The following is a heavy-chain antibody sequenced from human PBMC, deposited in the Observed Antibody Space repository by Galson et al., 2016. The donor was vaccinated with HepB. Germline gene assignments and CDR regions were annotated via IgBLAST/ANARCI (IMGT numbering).Heavy chain of an antibody. CDR3: ATDTGSYYAK. V-gene: IGHV3-21*01. CDR2: ISNSGSYT. CDR1: GFSFSTYT. Sequence: SLRLSCAASGFSFSTYTMNWVRQTPGKGLEWVSSISNSGSYTYYADSVKGRFTISRDNAKNSLPLQMDGLRAEDTAVYYCATDTGSYYAKWGQGTLVTVSS. J-gene: IGHJ4*02. D-gene: IGHD1-26*01.